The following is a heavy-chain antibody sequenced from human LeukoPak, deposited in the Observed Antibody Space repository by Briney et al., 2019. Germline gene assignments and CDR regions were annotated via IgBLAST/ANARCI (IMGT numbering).Heavy chain of an antibody. CDR3: AKANWVSNADAVW. J-gene: IGHJ4*02. CDR1: GFTFSSYA. V-gene: IGHV3-23*01. D-gene: IGHD1-1*01. Sequence: QPGGSLRLSCAASGFTFSSYAMSWVRQAPGKGLEWVSAISGSGSITYHADSVKGRFTISRDDSRNTVYLQLNNLRVEDTAIYYCAKANWVSNADAVWWGQGTQVTVSS. CDR2: ISGSGSIT.